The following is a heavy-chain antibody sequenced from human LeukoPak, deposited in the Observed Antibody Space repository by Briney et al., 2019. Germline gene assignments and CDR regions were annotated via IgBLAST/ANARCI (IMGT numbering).Heavy chain of an antibody. CDR2: IKQDGSDK. J-gene: IGHJ6*02. CDR1: GFTFTDYW. CDR3: ARVGYYGSGSFAGMDV. Sequence: PGGSLRLSCAASGFTFTDYWMTWVRQAPGKGLEWVATIKQDGSDKYYVDSVKGRFTISRDNAKNSLYLQMNSLRAEDTTVYYCARVGYYGSGSFAGMDVWGQGTTVTVSS. V-gene: IGHV3-7*01. D-gene: IGHD3-10*01.